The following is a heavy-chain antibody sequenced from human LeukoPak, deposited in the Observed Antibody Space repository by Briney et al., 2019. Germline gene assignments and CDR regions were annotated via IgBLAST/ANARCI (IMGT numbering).Heavy chain of an antibody. Sequence: SETLSLTCAVSGGSISSSNWWSWVRQPPGKGLEWIGSIYYSGSTYYNPSLKSRVTISVDTSKNQFSLKLSSVTAADTAVYYCARDQDSSGYYFDYWGQGTLVTVSS. CDR3: ARDQDSSGYYFDY. J-gene: IGHJ4*02. CDR2: IYYSGST. D-gene: IGHD3-22*01. CDR1: GGSISSSNW. V-gene: IGHV4-4*02.